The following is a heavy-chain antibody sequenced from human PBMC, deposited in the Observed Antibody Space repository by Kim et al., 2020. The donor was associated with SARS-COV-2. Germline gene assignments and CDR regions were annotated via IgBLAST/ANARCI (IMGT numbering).Heavy chain of an antibody. Sequence: SETLSLTCTVSGGSISNYYWTWIRQSPGKGLEWIGYINDRGSTNFNPSLERRVTMSIDTSEKQFSLRVTSVIAADTAVYYCARGPGGDDNFDYWGQGTLVSVSS. V-gene: IGHV4-59*01. J-gene: IGHJ4*02. CDR3: ARGPGGDDNFDY. D-gene: IGHD3-16*01. CDR2: INDRGST. CDR1: GGSISNYY.